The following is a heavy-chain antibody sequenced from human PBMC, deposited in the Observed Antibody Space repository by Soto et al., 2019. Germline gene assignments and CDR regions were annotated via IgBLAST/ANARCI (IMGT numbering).Heavy chain of an antibody. J-gene: IGHJ3*02. Sequence: QLHLVKSGAVVKKPGASVTVSCSASGYPVTAYYMHWVRQAPGRGLEWMGGINPATGAAKYTQTFQGRVTMTRDKSTRTVFMELSGRTSEETAFFSCSRGGGVGVAGSAAFDMWGQGTLVTVSS. CDR1: GYPVTAYY. D-gene: IGHD3-3*01. CDR3: SRGGGVGVAGSAAFDM. V-gene: IGHV1-2*02. CDR2: INPATGAA.